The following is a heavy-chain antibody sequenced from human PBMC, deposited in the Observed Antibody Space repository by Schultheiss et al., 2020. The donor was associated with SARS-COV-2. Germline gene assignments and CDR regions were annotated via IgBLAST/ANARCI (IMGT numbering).Heavy chain of an antibody. D-gene: IGHD4-23*01. CDR3: ARDPGSELRRNNYFDY. CDR2: ISSSSSYI. CDR1: GFTFSSYS. Sequence: GGSLRLSCAASGFTFSSYSMNWVRQAPGKGLEWVSSISSSSSYIYYADSVKGRFTISRDNAKNSLYLQMNSLRAEDTAVYYCARDPGSELRRNNYFDYWGQGTLVTVSS. V-gene: IGHV3-21*01. J-gene: IGHJ4*02.